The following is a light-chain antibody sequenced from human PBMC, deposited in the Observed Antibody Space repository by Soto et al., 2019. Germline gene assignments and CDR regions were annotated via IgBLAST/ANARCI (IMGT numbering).Light chain of an antibody. CDR2: GAS. J-gene: IGKJ4*01. Sequence: EIVMTQSPATLSVSPVERATRSCRASQSVSSNLAWYQQKPGQAPRLLIYGASTRATGIPARFSGSGSGTEFTLTISSLQSEDFAVYYCQQYNKWPPLTFGGGTKVDIK. CDR3: QQYNKWPPLT. V-gene: IGKV3-15*01. CDR1: QSVSSN.